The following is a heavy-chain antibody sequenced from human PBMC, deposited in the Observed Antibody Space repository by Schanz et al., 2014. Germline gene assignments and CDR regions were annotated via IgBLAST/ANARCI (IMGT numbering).Heavy chain of an antibody. V-gene: IGHV3-7*01. D-gene: IGHD3-10*01. CDR3: ARVEGSSGSASSYRALNV. CDR1: GFIFSNYG. CDR2: INQDGYDK. Sequence: VQLVESGGGVVQPGNSLRLSCAASGFIFSNYGMHWVRQAPGKGLEWVASINQDGYDKHYVDSVEGRFTISRDNAKKSLYLQMNTLRAEDTAIYYCARVEGSSGSASSYRALNVWGQGTTVTVSS. J-gene: IGHJ3*01.